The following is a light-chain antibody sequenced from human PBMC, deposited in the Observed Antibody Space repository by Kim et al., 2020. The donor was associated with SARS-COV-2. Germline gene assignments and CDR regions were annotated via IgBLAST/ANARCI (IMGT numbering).Light chain of an antibody. CDR1: QNLGSGF. J-gene: IGKJ4*01. CDR3: QQFGSSDT. V-gene: IGKV3-20*01. Sequence: EIVMTQSPGTLSLSLGERAIISCRTSQNLGSGFLGCYQQTPGQAPRLLIYSASRRDTGIPDRFSGSGSGTDFTLTISRLAHEVFAVYYCQQFGSSDTFGGGAKLEI. CDR2: SAS.